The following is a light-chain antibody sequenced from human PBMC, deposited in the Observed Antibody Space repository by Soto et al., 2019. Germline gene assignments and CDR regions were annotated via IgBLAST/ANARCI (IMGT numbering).Light chain of an antibody. Sequence: DIQMTQSPSTLSASVGDRVTITCRASQSISSWLAWYQQKPGKAPKLLIYDASSLESGVPSRFSGSGSGTEFTLTISGLQPDDFATYYCQQYNSYSGTFGQGTKV. V-gene: IGKV1-5*01. J-gene: IGKJ1*01. CDR2: DAS. CDR1: QSISSW. CDR3: QQYNSYSGT.